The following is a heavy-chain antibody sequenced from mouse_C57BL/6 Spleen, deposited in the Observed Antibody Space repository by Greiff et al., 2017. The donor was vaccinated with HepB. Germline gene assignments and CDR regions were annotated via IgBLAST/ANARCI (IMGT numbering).Heavy chain of an antibody. CDR1: GFNIKDDY. J-gene: IGHJ2*01. CDR3: TTEYYGSSYFDY. D-gene: IGHD1-1*01. CDR2: IDPENGDT. Sequence: VQLQQSGAELVRPGASVKLSCTASGFNIKDDYMHWVKQRPEQGLEWIGWIDPENGDTEYASKFQGKATITADTSSNTAYLQLSSLTSEDTAVYYCTTEYYGSSYFDYWGQGTTLTVSS. V-gene: IGHV14-4*01.